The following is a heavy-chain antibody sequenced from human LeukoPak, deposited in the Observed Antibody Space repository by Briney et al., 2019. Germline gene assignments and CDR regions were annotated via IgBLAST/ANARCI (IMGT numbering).Heavy chain of an antibody. J-gene: IGHJ6*04. V-gene: IGHV3-48*04. CDR3: AELGITMIGGV. CDR1: GFTFSSYS. Sequence: GGSLRLSCAAFGFTFSSYSMNWVRQAPGKGLEWVSYISSSGSTIYYADSVRGRFTISRDNAKNSLYLQMNSLRAEDTAVYYCAELGITMIGGVWGKGTTVTISS. D-gene: IGHD3-10*02. CDR2: ISSSGSTI.